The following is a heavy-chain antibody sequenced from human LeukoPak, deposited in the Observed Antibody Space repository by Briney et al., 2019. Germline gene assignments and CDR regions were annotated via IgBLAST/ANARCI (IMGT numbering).Heavy chain of an antibody. CDR3: ASEGSYYYYDSSGMDY. CDR2: INPSGGST. J-gene: IGHJ4*02. D-gene: IGHD3-22*01. V-gene: IGHV1-46*01. Sequence: ASVKVSCKASGYTFTGYYMHWVRQAPGQGLEWMGWINPSGGSTSYAQKFQGRVTMTRDTSTSTVYMELSSLRSEDTAVYYCASEGSYYYYDSSGMDYWGQGTLVTVSS. CDR1: GYTFTGYY.